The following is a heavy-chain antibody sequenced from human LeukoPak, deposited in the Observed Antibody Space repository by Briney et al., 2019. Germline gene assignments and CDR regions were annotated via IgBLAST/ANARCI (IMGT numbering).Heavy chain of an antibody. Sequence: GGSPRLSCAVSGFTFSSYSMNWVRQAPGKGLEWVSYISSSSTTIFYADSVKGRFTISRDNAKNSLFLQMNSLRAEDTAVYYCAKSRAVYDSSGYKRYYFDYWGQGTLVTVSS. D-gene: IGHD3-22*01. CDR1: GFTFSSYS. CDR2: ISSSSTTI. J-gene: IGHJ4*02. V-gene: IGHV3-48*01. CDR3: AKSRAVYDSSGYKRYYFDY.